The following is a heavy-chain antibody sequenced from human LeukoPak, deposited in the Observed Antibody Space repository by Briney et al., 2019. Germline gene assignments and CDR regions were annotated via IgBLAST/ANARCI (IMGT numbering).Heavy chain of an antibody. Sequence: ASVKVSCKASGYTFTGYYMHWVRQAPGQGLEWMGRINPNSGGTNYAQKFQGRVTMTRDTSISTAYMELSRLRFDDTAVYYCARGDSSGWYVWFDPWGQGTLVTVSS. CDR1: GYTFTGYY. V-gene: IGHV1-2*06. CDR2: INPNSGGT. CDR3: ARGDSSGWYVWFDP. D-gene: IGHD6-19*01. J-gene: IGHJ5*02.